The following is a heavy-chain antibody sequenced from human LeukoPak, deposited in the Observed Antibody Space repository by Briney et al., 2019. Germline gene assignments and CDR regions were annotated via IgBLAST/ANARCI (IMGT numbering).Heavy chain of an antibody. CDR3: ARRAPGPGVSLDI. Sequence: PSETLSLTCTVSGGSISSYYWSWIRQPPGKGLEWIGYIYYSGSTNYNPSLKSRVTISVDTSKNQFSLKLSSVTAADTAMYYCARRAPGPGVSLDIWGQGTMVTVSS. CDR2: IYYSGST. D-gene: IGHD5/OR15-5a*01. CDR1: GGSISSYY. V-gene: IGHV4-59*08. J-gene: IGHJ3*02.